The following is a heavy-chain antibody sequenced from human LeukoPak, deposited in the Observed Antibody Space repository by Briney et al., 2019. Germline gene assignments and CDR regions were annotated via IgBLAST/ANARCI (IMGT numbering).Heavy chain of an antibody. J-gene: IGHJ4*02. D-gene: IGHD5-18*01. CDR2: IYYSGST. CDR1: GGSVSSGSYY. CDR3: AREAGAMVFDY. Sequence: SETLSLTCTVSGGSVSSGSYYWSWIRQPPGKGLEWIGYIYYSGSTNYNPSLKSRVTISVDTSKNQFSLKLSSVTAADTAVYYCAREAGAMVFDYWGQGTLVTVSS. V-gene: IGHV4-61*01.